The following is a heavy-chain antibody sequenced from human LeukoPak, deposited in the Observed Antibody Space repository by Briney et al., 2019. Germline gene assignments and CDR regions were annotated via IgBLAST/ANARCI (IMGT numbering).Heavy chain of an antibody. V-gene: IGHV3-23*01. CDR3: AKDPSSSWYSDY. Sequence: SGGSLRLSCAASGFTFSSYWMHWVRQAPGKGLEWVSAISGSGGSTYYADSVKGRFTISRDNSKNTLYLQMNSLRAEDTAVYYCAKDPSSSWYSDYWGQGTLVTVSS. D-gene: IGHD6-13*01. J-gene: IGHJ4*02. CDR2: ISGSGGST. CDR1: GFTFSSYW.